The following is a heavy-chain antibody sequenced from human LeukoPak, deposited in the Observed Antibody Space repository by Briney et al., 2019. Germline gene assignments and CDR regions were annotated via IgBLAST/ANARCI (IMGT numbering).Heavy chain of an antibody. D-gene: IGHD1-26*01. V-gene: IGHV4-38-2*02. CDR1: GYSISSGYY. CDR3: ARALGPSYSGSYYIGYYYMDV. Sequence: SETLSLTCTVSGYSISSGYYWGWIRQPPGKGLEWIGSIYHSGSTHYNPSLKSRVTISVDTSKNQFSLKLSSVTAADTAVYYCARALGPSYSGSYYIGYYYMDVWGKGTTVTVSS. CDR2: IYHSGST. J-gene: IGHJ6*03.